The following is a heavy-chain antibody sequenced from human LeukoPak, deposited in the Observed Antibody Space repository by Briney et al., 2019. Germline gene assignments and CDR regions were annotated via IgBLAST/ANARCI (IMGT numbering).Heavy chain of an antibody. Sequence: SETLSLTCTVSGGSMSSSTYHWGWIRQPPGKGLEWIGSIFYSGSTYYNPSLKSRVTISVDTSKNQFSLKLSSVTAADTAVYYCARSHRDGYNYFDYWGQGTLVTVSS. J-gene: IGHJ4*02. V-gene: IGHV4-39*01. CDR1: GGSMSSSTYH. CDR3: ARSHRDGYNYFDY. D-gene: IGHD5-24*01. CDR2: IFYSGST.